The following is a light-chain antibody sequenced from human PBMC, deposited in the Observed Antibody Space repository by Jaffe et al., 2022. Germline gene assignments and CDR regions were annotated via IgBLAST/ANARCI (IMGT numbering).Light chain of an antibody. J-gene: IGKJ1*01. Sequence: EIVLTQSPGTLSLSPGERATLSCRASQSVRSSYLAWYQQKPGQAPRLLIYGASSRATGIPDRLSGSGSGTDFTLTISRLEPEDFAVYYCQQYGSSPWTFGQGTKVEIK. CDR2: GAS. CDR3: QQYGSSPWT. V-gene: IGKV3-20*01. CDR1: QSVRSSY.